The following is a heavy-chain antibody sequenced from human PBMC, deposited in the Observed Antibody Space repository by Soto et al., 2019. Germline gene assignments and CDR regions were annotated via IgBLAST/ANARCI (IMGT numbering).Heavy chain of an antibody. D-gene: IGHD3-22*01. V-gene: IGHV4-31*11. Sequence: SETLSLTCAVSGGSSTSGAYYWTRIRQHPGKGLEWIAYIHYSGRTYYNPSLKSRVTISVDTSNNQFSLKLSSVTAADTAVYYCARYYFDSSGYSNWFDPWGQGTLVTVSS. CDR3: ARYYFDSSGYSNWFDP. CDR2: IHYSGRT. J-gene: IGHJ5*02. CDR1: GGSSTSGAYY.